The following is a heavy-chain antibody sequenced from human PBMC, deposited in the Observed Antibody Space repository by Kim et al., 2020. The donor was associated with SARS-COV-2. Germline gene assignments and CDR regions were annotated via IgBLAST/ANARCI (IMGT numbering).Heavy chain of an antibody. Sequence: SETLSLTCTVSGGSISSSSYYWGWIRQPPGKGLEWIGSIYYGGKAYYNPSLKSRVTMSVDTSKNQFSLKLSSVTAADTAVYYCARDRTSRAVGWFDPWGQGTLVTVSS. CDR2: IYYGGKA. CDR1: GGSISSSSYY. V-gene: IGHV4-39*07. CDR3: ARDRTSRAVGWFDP. J-gene: IGHJ5*02. D-gene: IGHD2-2*01.